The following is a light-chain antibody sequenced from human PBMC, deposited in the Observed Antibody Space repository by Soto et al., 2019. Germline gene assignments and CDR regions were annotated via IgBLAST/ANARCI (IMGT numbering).Light chain of an antibody. CDR3: QQYNTYFSLT. CDR2: DAS. Sequence: EIVLTQSPATLSLSPGERATLSCRASQSVSSYLAWYQQKPGQAPRLLIYDASNRATGIPARFSGSGSGTDFTLTISSLEPEDFASYYCQQYNTYFSLTFGGGTKVDIK. CDR1: QSVSSY. J-gene: IGKJ4*01. V-gene: IGKV3-11*01.